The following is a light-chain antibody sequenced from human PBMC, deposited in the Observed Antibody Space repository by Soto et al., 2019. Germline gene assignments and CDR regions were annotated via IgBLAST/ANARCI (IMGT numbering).Light chain of an antibody. CDR3: QSYDSSLSGSV. CDR1: NSNIGAGYD. CDR2: GNS. V-gene: IGLV1-40*01. J-gene: IGLJ1*01. Sequence: QSVLAQPASVSGAPGQRVTISCTGRNSNIGAGYDVHWYQQLPGTAPKLLIYGNSNRPSGVPDRFSGSKSVTSASLAITGLQAEDEADYYCQSYDSSLSGSVFGTGTKVTVL.